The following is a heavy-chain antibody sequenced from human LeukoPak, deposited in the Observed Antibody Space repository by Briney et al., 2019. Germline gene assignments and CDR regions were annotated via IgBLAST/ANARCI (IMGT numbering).Heavy chain of an antibody. J-gene: IGHJ1*01. CDR2: ISAYNGNT. CDR3: ARVLGSSGWYVGHEYFQH. D-gene: IGHD6-19*01. V-gene: IGHV1-18*01. Sequence: ASVKVSCKASGYTFTSYGISWVRQAPGQGLEWMGWISAYNGNTNYAQKLQGRVTMTTDTSTSTAYVELRSLRSDDTAVYYCARVLGSSGWYVGHEYFQHWGQGTLVTVSS. CDR1: GYTFTSYG.